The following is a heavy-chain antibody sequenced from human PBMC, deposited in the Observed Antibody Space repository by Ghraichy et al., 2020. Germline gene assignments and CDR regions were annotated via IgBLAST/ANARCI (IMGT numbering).Heavy chain of an antibody. D-gene: IGHD6-6*01. CDR2: ISWNSVSI. J-gene: IGHJ6*02. CDR1: GFTFDDYA. Sequence: GGSLRLSCAASGFTFDDYAMHWVRQAPGKGLEWVSGISWNSVSIGYADSVKGRFTISRDNAKNSLYLQMNSLRAEDTALYYCAKGIAARPPFSTWGMDVWGQGTTVTVSS. V-gene: IGHV3-9*01. CDR3: AKGIAARPPFSTWGMDV.